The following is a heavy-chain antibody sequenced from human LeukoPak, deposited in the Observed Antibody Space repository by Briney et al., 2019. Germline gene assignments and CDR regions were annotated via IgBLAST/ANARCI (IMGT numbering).Heavy chain of an antibody. CDR1: GGSFSGYY. J-gene: IGHJ6*04. D-gene: IGHD2-2*01. V-gene: IGHV4-34*01. Sequence: SETPSLTCAVYGGSFSGYYWSWIRQPPGKGLEWIGEINHSGSTNYNPSLKSRVTISVDTSKNQFSLKLSSVTAADTAVYYCARGQLVPAAKKRDYYYGMDVWGKGTTVTVSS. CDR2: INHSGST. CDR3: ARGQLVPAAKKRDYYYGMDV.